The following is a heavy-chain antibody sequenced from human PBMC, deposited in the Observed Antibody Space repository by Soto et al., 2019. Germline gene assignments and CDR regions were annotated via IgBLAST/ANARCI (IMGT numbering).Heavy chain of an antibody. D-gene: IGHD6-19*01. J-gene: IGHJ6*02. CDR1: GFTFSSYG. CDR2: ISYDGSNK. V-gene: IGHV3-30*18. Sequence: PGGSLRLSCAASGFTFSSYGMHWVRQATGKGLEWVAVISYDGSNKYYADSVKGRFTISRDNSKNTLYLQMNSLRAEDTAVYYCAKERTSSGWPYYYYGMDVWGQGATVTVSS. CDR3: AKERTSSGWPYYYYGMDV.